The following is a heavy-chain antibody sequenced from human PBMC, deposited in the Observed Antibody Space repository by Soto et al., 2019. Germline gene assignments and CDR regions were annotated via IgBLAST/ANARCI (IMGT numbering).Heavy chain of an antibody. Sequence: QVQLQESGPGLMKPSGTLSLTCAVSGGSISSPTWWSWVRQPPGKGLEWIGEIYHSGNTNYNPSLRSRVPISVDKSKNQFSLKLKSVTAADTAVYYCARVVDYYDSSGYYYDYFDYWGQGTPVTVSS. CDR2: IYHSGNT. CDR1: GGSISSPTW. J-gene: IGHJ4*02. V-gene: IGHV4-4*02. CDR3: ARVVDYYDSSGYYYDYFDY. D-gene: IGHD3-22*01.